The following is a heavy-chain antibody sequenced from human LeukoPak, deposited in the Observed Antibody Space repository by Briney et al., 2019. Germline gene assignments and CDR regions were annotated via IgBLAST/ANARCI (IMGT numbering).Heavy chain of an antibody. CDR2: IIPIFGTA. CDR1: GGTFSSYA. V-gene: IGHV1-69*13. Sequence: GASVKVSCKASGGTFSSYAISWVRQAPGQGLEWMGGIIPIFGTANYAQKFQGRVTITADESTSTAYMELSSLRSEDTAVYYCARSNAGFYDYSSYDQNWFDPWGQGTLVTVSS. J-gene: IGHJ5*02. CDR3: ARSNAGFYDYSSYDQNWFDP. D-gene: IGHD4-11*01.